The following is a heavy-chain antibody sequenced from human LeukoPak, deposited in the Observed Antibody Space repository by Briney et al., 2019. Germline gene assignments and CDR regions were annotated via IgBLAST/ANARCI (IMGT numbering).Heavy chain of an antibody. V-gene: IGHV6-1*01. CDR2: TYYRSKWYN. J-gene: IGHJ4*02. D-gene: IGHD2-15*01. CDR1: GDSVSSNSVA. Sequence: SQTLSLTCAISGDSVSSNSVAWNWIRQSHSRGIEWLGRTYYRSKWYNDYTVSVRSRITMTPDTSHNPLSLQPHSVTPKAMDACYCTRDLYCSGAGCSFDYWGQGTLVTVSS. CDR3: TRDLYCSGAGCSFDY.